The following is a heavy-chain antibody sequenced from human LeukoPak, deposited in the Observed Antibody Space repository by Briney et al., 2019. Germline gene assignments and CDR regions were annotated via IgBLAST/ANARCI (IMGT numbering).Heavy chain of an antibody. D-gene: IGHD4-23*01. CDR2: IKSKRDGETK. J-gene: IGHJ4*02. Sequence: GGSLRLSCAVSGFNFQYAWMTWVRQAPGKGREWVGRIKSKRDGETKEYTTSGKNKFSISRDDSKNTVYLQMNSLRTEDTAVYYCTSLVGSPTYWGQGTLVAVSS. CDR3: TSLVGSPTY. CDR1: GFNFQYAW. V-gene: IGHV3-15*01.